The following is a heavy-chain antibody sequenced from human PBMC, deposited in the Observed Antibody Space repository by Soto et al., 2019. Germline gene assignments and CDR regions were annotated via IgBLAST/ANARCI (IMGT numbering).Heavy chain of an antibody. CDR3: ATPRFDY. CDR2: ISDSGGDT. J-gene: IGHJ4*02. V-gene: IGHV3-23*01. CDR1: GFTFSNYA. Sequence: EVQLLESGGGLVQPGGSLRLSGAASGFTFSNYAMTWVREAPGKGLEWVSGISDSGGDTYYADSVKGRFTISRDNSKNTLYLQMKSLRVEDTAVYYCATPRFDYWGQGTLVTVSS.